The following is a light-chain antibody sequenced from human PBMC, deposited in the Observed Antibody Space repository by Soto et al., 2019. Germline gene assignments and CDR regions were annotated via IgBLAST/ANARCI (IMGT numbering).Light chain of an antibody. CDR1: HSVNSH. Sequence: MMMTESPAALDVFPCGRGTRVCSTSHSVNSHVAWYQQKPGQAPPLLLYGASTRATGIPPTFSGSGFGTEFNLTISSLQSEDFGVYYCQQYTNWPPATFGQGTKVDIK. V-gene: IGKV3-15*01. J-gene: IGKJ1*01. CDR2: GAS. CDR3: QQYTNWPPAT.